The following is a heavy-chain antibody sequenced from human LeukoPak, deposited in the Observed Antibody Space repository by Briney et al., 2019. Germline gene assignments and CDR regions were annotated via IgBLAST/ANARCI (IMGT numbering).Heavy chain of an antibody. V-gene: IGHV1-18*01. J-gene: IGHJ4*02. D-gene: IGHD5-18*01. Sequence: GASVKVSCKASGYTFASYGISWVRQAPGQGLEWMGWISAYNGNTNYAQKLQGRVTMTTDTSTSTAYMELSSLRSEDTAVYYCAAGSYSYGYKFDYWGQGTLVTVSS. CDR3: AAGSYSYGYKFDY. CDR1: GYTFASYG. CDR2: ISAYNGNT.